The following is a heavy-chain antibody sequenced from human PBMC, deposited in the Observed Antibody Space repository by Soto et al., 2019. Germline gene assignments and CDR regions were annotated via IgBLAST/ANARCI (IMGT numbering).Heavy chain of an antibody. D-gene: IGHD3-10*01. Sequence: GGSLRLSCAASGFTFDDYAMHWVRQAPGKGLEWVSGISWNSGSIGYADSVKGRFTISRDNAKNSLYLQMNSLRAEDTALYYCAKDRIYYGSGSGPIDYWGQGTLVTVSS. J-gene: IGHJ4*02. V-gene: IGHV3-9*01. CDR3: AKDRIYYGSGSGPIDY. CDR1: GFTFDDYA. CDR2: ISWNSGSI.